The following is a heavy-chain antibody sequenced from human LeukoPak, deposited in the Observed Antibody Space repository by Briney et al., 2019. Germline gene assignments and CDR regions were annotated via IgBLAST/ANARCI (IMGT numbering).Heavy chain of an antibody. CDR3: AKDDGSATMGFDS. D-gene: IGHD1-26*01. Sequence: SVKVSCKASGGTFSNYAFSWVRQAPGQGLEWMGGIIPIFRTTNYAEQYQGRVTITTDESTNTAYLDLSSLRSEDTAVYYCAKDDGSATMGFDSRGQGTLVSVSS. V-gene: IGHV1-69*05. CDR2: IIPIFRTT. J-gene: IGHJ5*01. CDR1: GGTFSNYA.